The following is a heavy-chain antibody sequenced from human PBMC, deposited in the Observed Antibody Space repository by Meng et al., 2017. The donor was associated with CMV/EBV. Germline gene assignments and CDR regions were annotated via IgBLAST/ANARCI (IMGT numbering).Heavy chain of an antibody. CDR3: ASSLTYPDY. D-gene: IGHD2-15*01. V-gene: IGHV4-34*01. CDR2: INHSGST. Sequence: QVPLQQWGAGLLKPSEPLSLTCAVYGGSFSGYYWSWIRQPPGKGLEWIGEINHSGSTNYNPSLKSRVTISVDTSKNQFSLKLSSVTAADTAVYYRASSLTYPDYWGQGTLVTVSS. CDR1: GGSFSGYY. J-gene: IGHJ4*02.